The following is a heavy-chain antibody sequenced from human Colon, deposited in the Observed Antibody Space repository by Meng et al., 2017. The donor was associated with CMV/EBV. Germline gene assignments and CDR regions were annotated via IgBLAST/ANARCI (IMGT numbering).Heavy chain of an antibody. V-gene: IGHV1-18*01. CDR1: GYPFTSYG. Sequence: VQLGQSGAEVKGPGASVLVSCRASGYPFTSYGINWVRQAPGQGLEWMGWISGSTGYTNRAQKFQGRVTMTTDTSTSTAYLALTSLTSNDTAVYYCARGRPNWSGVLDYWGQGTLVTVSS. CDR3: ARGRPNWSGVLDY. CDR2: ISGSTGYT. J-gene: IGHJ4*02. D-gene: IGHD1-1*01.